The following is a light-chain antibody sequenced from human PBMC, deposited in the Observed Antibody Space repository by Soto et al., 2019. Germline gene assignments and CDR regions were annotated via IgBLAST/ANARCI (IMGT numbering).Light chain of an antibody. CDR3: CSYAGSYTDVL. J-gene: IGLJ2*01. CDR1: SSDVGGYNY. Sequence: QSALTQPRSVSGSPGQSVTISCTGTSSDVGGYNYVSWYQQYPGKAPRLMIYDVNKRPSGVPDRFSGSKSGNTASLTISGLQADDEADYYCCSYAGSYTDVLFGGGTKVTVL. CDR2: DVN. V-gene: IGLV2-11*01.